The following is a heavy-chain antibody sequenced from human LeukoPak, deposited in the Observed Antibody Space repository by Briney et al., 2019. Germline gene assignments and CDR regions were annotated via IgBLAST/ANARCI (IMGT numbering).Heavy chain of an antibody. V-gene: IGHV1-2*02. CDR1: GYTFTSYA. D-gene: IGHD3-10*01. CDR3: ARGHGSYYYYMDV. Sequence: GASVKVSCKASGYTFTSYAMNWVRQAPGQGLEWMGWINPNSGGTNYAQKFQGRVTMTRDTSISTAYMELSRLRSDDTAVYYCARGHGSYYYYMDVWGKGTTVTVSS. CDR2: INPNSGGT. J-gene: IGHJ6*03.